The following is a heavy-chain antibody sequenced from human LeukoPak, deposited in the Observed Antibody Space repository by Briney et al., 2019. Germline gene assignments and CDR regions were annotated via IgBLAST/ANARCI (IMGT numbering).Heavy chain of an antibody. CDR2: IITIFVTA. D-gene: IGHD2-21*02. CDR3: ARAPYCGGDCYSYYFDY. CDR1: GGTFSSYA. Sequence: ASVKVSCKASGGTFSSYAISWVRQAPGHGLEWMGGIITIFVTANSAQKFQGRVTITADEYTSTAYMELSSLRSEDTDGYYCARAPYCGGDCYSYYFDYWDKGTLVTVSS. V-gene: IGHV1-69*13. J-gene: IGHJ4*02.